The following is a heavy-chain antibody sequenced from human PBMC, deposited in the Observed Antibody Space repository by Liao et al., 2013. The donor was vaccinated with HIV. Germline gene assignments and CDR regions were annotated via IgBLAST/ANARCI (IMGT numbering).Heavy chain of an antibody. CDR3: ARVTRNFFYSIDV. CDR2: CYFSGST. Sequence: QLQLQESGPGLVKPSETLSLTCTVSGGSISSSSFYWGWIRQPPGKGLEWLGNCYFSGSTYYNPSLKSRVTMSLDTSKNQFSLKLTSVTAADTAVYYCARVTRNFFYSIDVWGNGTTVAVSS. J-gene: IGHJ6*03. D-gene: IGHD1-1*01. CDR1: GGSISSSSFY. V-gene: IGHV4-39*07.